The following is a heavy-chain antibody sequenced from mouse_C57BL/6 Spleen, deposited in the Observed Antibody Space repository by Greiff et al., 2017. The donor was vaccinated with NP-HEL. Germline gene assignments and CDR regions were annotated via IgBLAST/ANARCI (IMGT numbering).Heavy chain of an antibody. CDR1: GYTFTSYW. CDR3: TRSGRGFYDYDGAWFAW. V-gene: IGHV1-5*01. D-gene: IGHD2-4*01. CDR2: IFPGNSVN. Sequence: VQLPQSGAVLARPGASVQMSCQTSGYTFTSYWVPWVKQRPGQGLGWVGAIFPGNSVNSSNQKFKGKAKLPAVTSASTAYMELSSLTNEDSAVYYCTRSGRGFYDYDGAWFAWWGQGTLVTVSA. J-gene: IGHJ3*01.